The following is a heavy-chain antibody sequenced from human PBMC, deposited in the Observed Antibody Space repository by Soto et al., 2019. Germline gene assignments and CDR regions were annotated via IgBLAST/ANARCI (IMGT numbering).Heavy chain of an antibody. D-gene: IGHD1-26*01. V-gene: IGHV3-11*06. CDR1: KFPYSYCD. CDR3: ARWGVGATRRLREDAFDI. CDR2: ISSSSSYT. J-gene: IGHJ3*02. Sequence: TLGGSQRLPCASSKFPYSYCDISWLRQGPGEGLEWVSYISSSSSYTNDADSVKGRFTISRDNAKNSRYLQMNSLRAEDTAVYYCARWGVGATRRLREDAFDIWGQGTMVTVSS.